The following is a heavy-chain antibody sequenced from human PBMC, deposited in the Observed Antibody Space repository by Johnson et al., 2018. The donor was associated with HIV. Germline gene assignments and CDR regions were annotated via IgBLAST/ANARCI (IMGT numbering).Heavy chain of an antibody. CDR1: GFTFDDYA. V-gene: IGHV3-30*04. J-gene: IGHJ3*02. CDR2: ISYDGSNK. CDR3: AKDIRYSSGWNAFDI. Sequence: QVQLVESGGGLVQPGRSLRLSCAASGFTFDDYAMHWVRQAPGKGLEWVAVISYDGSNKYYADSVKGRFTISRDNSKNSLYLQMNSLRAEDTALYYCAKDIRYSSGWNAFDIWGQGTMVTVSS. D-gene: IGHD6-19*01.